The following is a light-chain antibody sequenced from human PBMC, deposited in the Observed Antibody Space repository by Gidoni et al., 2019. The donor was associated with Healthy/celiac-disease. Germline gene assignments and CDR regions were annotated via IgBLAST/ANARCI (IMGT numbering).Light chain of an antibody. V-gene: IGKV3-11*01. CDR1: QSVSSY. J-gene: IGKJ5*01. CDR3: QQRSIWPIT. Sequence: EIVLTQSPATLSLSPGERATLTCRASQSVSSYLAWYQQKPGQAPRLLIYDASNRATAIPASFSGSGSGTDFTLTISSLGPEDFAVYYCQQRSIWPITFGQGTRLEIK. CDR2: DAS.